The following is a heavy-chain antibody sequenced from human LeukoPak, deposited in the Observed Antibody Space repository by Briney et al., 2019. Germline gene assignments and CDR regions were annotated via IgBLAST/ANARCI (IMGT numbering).Heavy chain of an antibody. CDR2: INTNTGNP. J-gene: IGHJ4*02. D-gene: IGHD6-19*01. Sequence: ASVKVSCKASGYTFTSYAMNWVRQAPGQGLEWMGWINTNTGNPTYAQGFTGRFAFSLDTSVSTAYLQISSPKAEDTAVYYCARGGIAVAASAGYYFDYWGQGTLVTVSS. V-gene: IGHV7-4-1*02. CDR1: GYTFTSYA. CDR3: ARGGIAVAASAGYYFDY.